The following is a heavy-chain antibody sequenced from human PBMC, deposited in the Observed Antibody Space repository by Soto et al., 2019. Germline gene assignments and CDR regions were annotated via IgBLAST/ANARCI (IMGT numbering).Heavy chain of an antibody. Sequence: ASVKVSCKASGYTFTSYGISWVRQAPGQGLEWMGWISAYNGNTNYAQKLQGRVTMTTDTSTSTAYMELRSLRPDDTAVYYCARRYDSSGYYYFDYWGQGTLVTVSS. CDR2: ISAYNGNT. J-gene: IGHJ4*02. CDR1: GYTFTSYG. V-gene: IGHV1-18*04. CDR3: ARRYDSSGYYYFDY. D-gene: IGHD3-22*01.